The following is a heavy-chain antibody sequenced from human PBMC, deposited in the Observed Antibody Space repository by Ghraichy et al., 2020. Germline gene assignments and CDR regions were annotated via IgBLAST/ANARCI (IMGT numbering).Heavy chain of an antibody. V-gene: IGHV4-61*02. CDR1: GGSISSGSYY. Sequence: SETLSLTCTVSGGSISSGSYYWSWIRQPAGKGLEWIGRIYTSGSTNYNPSLKSRVTISVDTSKNQFSLKLSSVTAAATAVYYCARELGYSLFDYWGQGTLVTVSS. CDR2: IYTSGST. D-gene: IGHD5-18*01. CDR3: ARELGYSLFDY. J-gene: IGHJ4*02.